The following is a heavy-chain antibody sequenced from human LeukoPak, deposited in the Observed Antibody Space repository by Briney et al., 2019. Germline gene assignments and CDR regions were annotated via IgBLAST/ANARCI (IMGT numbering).Heavy chain of an antibody. CDR3: ATEIVGYGDVNYFDS. CDR2: INPNSGGT. Sequence: ASVKVSCKASGYTFTAYYMHWVRQAPGQGLEWMGWINPNSGGTNYAQKFQGRVTMTRDTSISTAYMELSRLRSDDTAVYYCATEIVGYGDVNYFDSWGQGTLVTVSS. V-gene: IGHV1-2*02. J-gene: IGHJ4*02. D-gene: IGHD4-17*01. CDR1: GYTFTAYY.